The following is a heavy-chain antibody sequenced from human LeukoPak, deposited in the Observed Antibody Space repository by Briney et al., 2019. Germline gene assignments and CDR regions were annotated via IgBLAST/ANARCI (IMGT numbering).Heavy chain of an antibody. CDR1: GGTFSSYA. V-gene: IGHV1-69*04. J-gene: IGHJ3*02. CDR3: SKNNYYYDRSGSRDAFDI. Sequence: SVKVSCKASGGTFSSYAITWVRQAPGQGLEWMGRIIPILDITNYAQNFQGRVTITADKYTSTAYMELSSLRSEDTAVYYCSKNNYYYDRSGSRDAFDIWGQGTMVTVSS. CDR2: IIPILDIT. D-gene: IGHD3-22*01.